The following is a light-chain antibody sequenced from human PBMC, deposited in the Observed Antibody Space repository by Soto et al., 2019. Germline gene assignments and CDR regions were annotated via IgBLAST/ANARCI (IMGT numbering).Light chain of an antibody. V-gene: IGLV2-14*01. Sequence: QSALTQPASVSGSPGQSITISCTGTSSDVGGYTYVSWYQQHPGKAPKLMIHEVSNRPSGVSNRCSGSKSGKPASLTISGLQAEDEADYYCSSYTSSSTYVFGTGTKLTVL. CDR1: SSDVGGYTY. J-gene: IGLJ1*01. CDR3: SSYTSSSTYV. CDR2: EVS.